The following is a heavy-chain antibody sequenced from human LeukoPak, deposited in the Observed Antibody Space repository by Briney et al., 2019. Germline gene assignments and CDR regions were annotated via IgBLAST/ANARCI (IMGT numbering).Heavy chain of an antibody. V-gene: IGHV4-28*06. J-gene: IGHJ3*02. CDR1: GYSMSSSNW. Sequence: SDTLSLTCAVSGYSMSSSNWWGWIRQPPGKGLEWIGYIYYSGSTNYNPSLKSRVTMSVDTSKNQFSLKLSSVTALDTAVYYCARRIAAVGLDAFDIWGQGTMVTVSS. CDR3: ARRIAAVGLDAFDI. CDR2: IYYSGST. D-gene: IGHD6-13*01.